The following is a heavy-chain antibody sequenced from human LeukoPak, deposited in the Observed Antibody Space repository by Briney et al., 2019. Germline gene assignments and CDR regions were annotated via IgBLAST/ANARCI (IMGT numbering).Heavy chain of an antibody. Sequence: SETLSLTCTVSGGSISSYYWSWIRQPAGKGLEWIGRIYTSGSTNYNPSLKSRVTMSVDTSKNQFSLKLSSVTAADTAVYYCARVRQYDSSGYYSLPFDYWGQGTLVTVSS. V-gene: IGHV4-4*07. J-gene: IGHJ4*02. CDR3: ARVRQYDSSGYYSLPFDY. CDR2: IYTSGST. CDR1: GGSISSYY. D-gene: IGHD3-22*01.